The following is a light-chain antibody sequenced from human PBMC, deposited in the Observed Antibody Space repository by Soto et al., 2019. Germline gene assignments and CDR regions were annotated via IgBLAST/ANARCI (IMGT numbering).Light chain of an antibody. V-gene: IGKV3-20*01. CDR3: QLYGSSPPFT. Sequence: EIVLTQSPGTLSLSPGERATLSCRASQRVSSSYLAWYQQKPGQAPRLLIYGASTRATGISDRFSGSGSGTDFTLTISRLEPEDLAVYFCQLYGSSPPFTFGQGTKVDIK. CDR2: GAS. CDR1: QRVSSSY. J-gene: IGKJ2*01.